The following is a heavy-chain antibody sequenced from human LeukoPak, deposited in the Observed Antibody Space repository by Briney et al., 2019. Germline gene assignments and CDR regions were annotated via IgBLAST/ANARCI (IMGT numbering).Heavy chain of an antibody. V-gene: IGHV4-59*01. J-gene: IGHJ4*02. Sequence: SETLSLTCTVSGGSISSYYWSWIRQPPGKGLEWIGYIYYSGSTNYNPSLKSRVTISVDTSKNQFSLKLSSVTAADTAVYYCARVSSDDYGDPTYYFDYWGQGTLVTVSS. CDR1: GGSISSYY. CDR3: ARVSSDDYGDPTYYFDY. CDR2: IYYSGST. D-gene: IGHD4-17*01.